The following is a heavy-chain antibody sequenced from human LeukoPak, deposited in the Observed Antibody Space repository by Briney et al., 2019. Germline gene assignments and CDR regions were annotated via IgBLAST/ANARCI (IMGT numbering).Heavy chain of an antibody. J-gene: IGHJ4*02. CDR1: GFTFSSYA. CDR2: ISGSGGST. D-gene: IGHD5-18*01. Sequence: GGSLRLSCAASGFTFSSYAMSWVRQAPGKGLEWVSAISGSGGSTYYADSVKGRFTISRDNSKNTLYLQMNSLGAEDTAVYYCAKGAIQLWLLIGYFDYWGQGTLVTVSS. V-gene: IGHV3-23*01. CDR3: AKGAIQLWLLIGYFDY.